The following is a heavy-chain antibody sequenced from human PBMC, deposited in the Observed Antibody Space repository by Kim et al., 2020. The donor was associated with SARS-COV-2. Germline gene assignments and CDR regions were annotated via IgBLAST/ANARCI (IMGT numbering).Heavy chain of an antibody. Sequence: GSLRLSCAASGFTFSSYGMHWVRQAPGKGLEWVAVISYDGSNKYYADSVKGRFTISRDNSKNTLYLQMNSLRAEDTAVYYCAKGGILWFGERLNGMDVW. J-gene: IGHJ6*01. CDR2: ISYDGSNK. D-gene: IGHD3-10*01. CDR1: GFTFSSYG. V-gene: IGHV3-30*18. CDR3: AKGGILWFGERLNGMDV.